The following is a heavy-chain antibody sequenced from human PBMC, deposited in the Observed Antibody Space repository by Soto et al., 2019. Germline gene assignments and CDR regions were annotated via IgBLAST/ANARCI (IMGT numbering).Heavy chain of an antibody. CDR1: GSVFTVYG. Sequence: RLSCAASGSVFTVYGMHWVRQAPGKGLEWVAVIWFDGSNKYYADSVKGRFTISRDNAKNSLYLQMNSLRAEDTAVYYCAGRDWIWGQGTLVTVSS. D-gene: IGHD1-1*01. CDR3: AGRDWI. CDR2: IWFDGSNK. V-gene: IGHV3-33*03. J-gene: IGHJ4*02.